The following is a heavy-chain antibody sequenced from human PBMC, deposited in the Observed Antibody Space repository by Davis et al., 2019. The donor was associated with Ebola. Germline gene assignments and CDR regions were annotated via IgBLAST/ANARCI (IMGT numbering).Heavy chain of an antibody. CDR2: IRSKANSYAT. Sequence: PGGSLRLSCAASGFTFSGSAMHWVRQASGKGLEWVGRIRSKANSYATAYAASVKGRFTISRDDSKNTAYLQMNSLKTEDTAVYYCTRLRRDEEYYYYGMDVWGQGTTVTVSS. J-gene: IGHJ6*02. CDR3: TRLRRDEEYYYYGMDV. V-gene: IGHV3-73*01. CDR1: GFTFSGSA.